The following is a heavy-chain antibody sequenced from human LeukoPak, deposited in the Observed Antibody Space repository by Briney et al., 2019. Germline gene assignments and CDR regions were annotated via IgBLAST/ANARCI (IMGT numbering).Heavy chain of an antibody. CDR1: GGSFSGYY. Sequence: PSETLSHTCAVYGGSFSGYYWSWIRQPPGKGLEWIGEINHSGSTNYNPSLKSRVTISVDTSKNQFSLKLSSVTAADTAVYYCAGGIAAAVEKTKVDYWGQGTLVTVSS. D-gene: IGHD6-13*01. CDR3: AGGIAAAVEKTKVDY. V-gene: IGHV4-34*01. CDR2: INHSGST. J-gene: IGHJ4*02.